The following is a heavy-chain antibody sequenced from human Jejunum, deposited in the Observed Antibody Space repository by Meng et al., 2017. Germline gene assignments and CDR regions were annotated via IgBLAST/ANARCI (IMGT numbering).Heavy chain of an antibody. D-gene: IGHD5-12*01. CDR2: IHHSGRT. Sequence: QVHLQESGPGLGKPSGTLSLTCEVSGDSIRSTNWWDGLRQPPGKGLEWIGEIHHSGRTNFISSLKSRVSISVDESKNQFSLTLKSVTAADTAVYYCARGVGDIRVGFDYWGQGILVTVSS. J-gene: IGHJ4*02. CDR3: ARGVGDIRVGFDY. V-gene: IGHV4-4*02. CDR1: GDSIRSTNW.